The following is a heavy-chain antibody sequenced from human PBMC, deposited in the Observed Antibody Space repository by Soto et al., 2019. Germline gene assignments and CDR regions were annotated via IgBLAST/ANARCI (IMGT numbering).Heavy chain of an antibody. D-gene: IGHD3-10*01. J-gene: IGHJ3*02. V-gene: IGHV1-8*01. CDR2: MNPNSGNT. CDR3: ARGRGTMVRGTRRPTGAFDI. Sequence: QVPLVQSGAEVKKPGASVKVSCKASGYTFTSYDINWVRQATGQGLEWMGWMNPNSGNTGYAQKFQGRVTMTRNTSISTAYMELSSLRSEDTAVYYCARGRGTMVRGTRRPTGAFDIWGQGTMVTVSS. CDR1: GYTFTSYD.